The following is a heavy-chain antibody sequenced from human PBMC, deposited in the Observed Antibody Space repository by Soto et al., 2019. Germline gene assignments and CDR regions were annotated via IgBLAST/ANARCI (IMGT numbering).Heavy chain of an antibody. D-gene: IGHD2-8*01. J-gene: IGHJ6*02. CDR2: ISWDGGST. Sequence: GGSLRLSCAASGFTFDDYTMHWVRQAPGKGLEWVSLISWDGGSTYYADSVKGRFTISRDNSKNSLYLQMNSLRTEDTALYYCAKDIVWPPYYYGMDVWGQGTTVTVSS. V-gene: IGHV3-43*01. CDR3: AKDIVWPPYYYGMDV. CDR1: GFTFDDYT.